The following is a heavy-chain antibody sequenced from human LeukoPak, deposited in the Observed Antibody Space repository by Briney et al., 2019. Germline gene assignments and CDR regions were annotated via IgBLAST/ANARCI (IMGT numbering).Heavy chain of an antibody. CDR3: ARSPIGYFDWLALYY. D-gene: IGHD3-9*01. J-gene: IGHJ4*02. Sequence: GESLKISCKASGDSFSSSWIGWVRQMPGKGLEWMGIIYPGDSDTRYNPSFQGQVTISADKSISTAYLQWSSLKASDTAMYYCARSPIGYFDWLALYYWGQGTLVTVSS. V-gene: IGHV5-51*01. CDR1: GDSFSSSW. CDR2: IYPGDSDT.